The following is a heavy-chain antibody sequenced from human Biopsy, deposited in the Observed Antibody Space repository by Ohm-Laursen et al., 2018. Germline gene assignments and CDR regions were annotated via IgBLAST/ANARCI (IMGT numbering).Heavy chain of an antibody. J-gene: IGHJ6*02. D-gene: IGHD4-11*01. Sequence: PSQTLSLTCAVSGDSATKYYWSWIRQPPGKGLEWIGHIYYSVMTNYNPSLQSRVSISVDTSRNQVSLTLSSVTAADTAVYYCARDSGILNYGNFKYYHYYGMDVWGQGTKVTVSS. V-gene: IGHV4-59*02. CDR1: GDSATKYY. CDR2: IYYSVMT. CDR3: ARDSGILNYGNFKYYHYYGMDV.